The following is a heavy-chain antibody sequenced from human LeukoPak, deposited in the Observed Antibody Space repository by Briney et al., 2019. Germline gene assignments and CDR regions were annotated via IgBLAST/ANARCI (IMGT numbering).Heavy chain of an antibody. CDR2: INPNRGGT. CDR1: GYTFTGYY. D-gene: IGHD2-21*02. Sequence: ASVKVSCKASGYTFTGYYMHWVRQAPGQGLEWMGRINPNRGGTNYAQKFQGRVTMTRDTSISTAYMELSRLRSDDTAVYYCASDSHIVVVTAIHRYFQHWGQGTLVTVSS. CDR3: ASDSHIVVVTAIHRYFQH. V-gene: IGHV1-2*06. J-gene: IGHJ1*01.